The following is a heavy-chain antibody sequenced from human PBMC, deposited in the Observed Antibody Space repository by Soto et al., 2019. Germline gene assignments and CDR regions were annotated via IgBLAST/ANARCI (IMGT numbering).Heavy chain of an antibody. CDR3: ARGSIAVPKMYYYYYMDF. V-gene: IGHV1-3*01. CDR1: GYTFSTYA. Sequence: QVQLVQSGAEVKKPGASVKVSCKASGYTFSTYAMHWVRQAPGQRLEWMGWINAGNGNTKYSQKFQGRVTITRDTPASTAYMELSSLRSEDTAMYYCARGSIAVPKMYYYYYMDFWGKGTTVTVSS. D-gene: IGHD6-6*01. CDR2: INAGNGNT. J-gene: IGHJ6*03.